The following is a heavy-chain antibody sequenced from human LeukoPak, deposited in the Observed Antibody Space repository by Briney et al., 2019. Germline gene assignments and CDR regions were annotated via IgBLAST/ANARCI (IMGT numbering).Heavy chain of an antibody. D-gene: IGHD3-3*01. J-gene: IGHJ4*02. CDR2: FYYSGST. CDR3: ARAILSGYPDS. V-gene: IGHV4-59*01. Sequence: PSETLSLTCTVSGGSINSYYWSWIRQPPGKGLEWIGYFYYSGSTNYNPSLKSRVTISVDTSKNQFSLKLSSVPAADTAVYYCARAILSGYPDSWGQGTLVIVFS. CDR1: GGSINSYY.